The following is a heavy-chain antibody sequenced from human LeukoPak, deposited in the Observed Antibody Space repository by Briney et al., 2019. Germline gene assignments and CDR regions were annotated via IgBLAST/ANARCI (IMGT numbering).Heavy chain of an antibody. CDR1: GFTFRSSS. Sequence: NPGGSLRLSCTTSGFTFRSSSFNWVRQVPGKGLEWVASISSSGTYKYYGDSVEGRFTISRDNAKNSLYLQMNSLRADDTAVYFCAMIEQVVSNVEGGYWGQGTLVTVSS. CDR3: AMIEQVVSNVEGGY. CDR2: ISSSGTYK. J-gene: IGHJ4*02. D-gene: IGHD6-6*01. V-gene: IGHV3-21*06.